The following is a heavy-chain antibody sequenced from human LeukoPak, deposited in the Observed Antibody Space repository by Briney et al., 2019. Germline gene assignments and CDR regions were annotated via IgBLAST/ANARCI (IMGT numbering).Heavy chain of an antibody. CDR3: AGDSSNYYDSSGYYYDYYYMDV. CDR2: IRYDGSNK. D-gene: IGHD3-22*01. V-gene: IGHV3-30*02. CDR1: GFTFSSYG. Sequence: GGSLRLSCAASGFTFSSYGMHWVRQAPGKGLEWVAFIRYDGSNKYYADSVKGRFTISRDNSKNTVYLQMNSLRVEDTAVYYCAGDSSNYYDSSGYYYDYYYMDVWGKGTTVTVSS. J-gene: IGHJ6*03.